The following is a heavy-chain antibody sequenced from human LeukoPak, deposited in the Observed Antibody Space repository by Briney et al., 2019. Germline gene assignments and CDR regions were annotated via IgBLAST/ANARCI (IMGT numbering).Heavy chain of an antibody. Sequence: ETLSLTCTVSGYSISSSYYWGWIRQAPGKGLEWIGSIYHSGSTYYNPSLRSRVTISVDTSKNQFSLKLNSVTAADTAVYYCARARREMVDYWGQGTLVTVSS. J-gene: IGHJ4*02. D-gene: IGHD5-24*01. CDR3: ARARREMVDY. V-gene: IGHV4-38-2*02. CDR1: GYSISSSYY. CDR2: IYHSGST.